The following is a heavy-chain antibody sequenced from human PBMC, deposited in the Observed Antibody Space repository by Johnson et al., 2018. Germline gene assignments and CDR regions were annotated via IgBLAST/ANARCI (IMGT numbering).Heavy chain of an antibody. CDR2: ISSNGGST. J-gene: IGHJ6*03. CDR1: GFTFSSYA. D-gene: IGHD5-18*01. CDR3: ARVDTAMVTFYYMDV. Sequence: EVQLVETGGGLVQPGGSLRLSCAASGFTFSSYAMHWVRQAPGKGLEYVSAISSNGGSTYYANSVKGRCTISRDNSTNTLYLQMGRLGAGDMAVYYCARVDTAMVTFYYMDVWGKGTPVTGAS. V-gene: IGHV3-64*01.